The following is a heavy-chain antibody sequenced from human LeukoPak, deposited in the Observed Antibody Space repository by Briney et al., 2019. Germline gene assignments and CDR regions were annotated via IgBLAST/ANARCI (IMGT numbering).Heavy chain of an antibody. CDR2: IQYDGTER. J-gene: IGHJ4*02. CDR3: AKDALIYGSGIYFLDK. CDR1: GFTLSSYE. D-gene: IGHD3-10*01. Sequence: GGSLRLSCVASGFTLSSYEMNWVRQAPGKGLEWVTSIQYDGTERHYLDSVKGRFTISRDNSKNTLYLHMNSLTTDDTAVYYCAKDALIYGSGIYFLDKWGQGTLVTVSS. V-gene: IGHV3-30*02.